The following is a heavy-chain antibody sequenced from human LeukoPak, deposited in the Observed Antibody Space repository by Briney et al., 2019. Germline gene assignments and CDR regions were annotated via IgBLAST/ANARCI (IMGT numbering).Heavy chain of an antibody. V-gene: IGHV3-7*04. CDR1: GFTFSNYW. CDR3: ARGYRSSSGRSIDY. D-gene: IGHD6-6*01. J-gene: IGHJ4*02. Sequence: GGSLRLSCAASGFTFSNYWMSWVRQATGKGLEWVANIKQDGSEKYYVDSVKGRFTISRDNAKNSLYLQMNSLRAEDTAVYYGARGYRSSSGRSIDYWGQGTLVTVSS. CDR2: IKQDGSEK.